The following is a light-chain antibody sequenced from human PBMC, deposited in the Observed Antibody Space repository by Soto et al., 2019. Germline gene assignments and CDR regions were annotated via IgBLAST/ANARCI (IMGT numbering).Light chain of an antibody. J-gene: IGLJ1*01. CDR2: EVS. CDR3: CSYAGSSTFYG. CDR1: SSDVGSYNL. Sequence: QSALTQPASVSGSPGQSITISCTGTSSDVGSYNLVSWYQQHPGKAPKLMIYEVSKRPSGVSNRFSGSKSGNTASLTISGLQAEDEADYYCCSYAGSSTFYGFGTGTKRTVL. V-gene: IGLV2-23*02.